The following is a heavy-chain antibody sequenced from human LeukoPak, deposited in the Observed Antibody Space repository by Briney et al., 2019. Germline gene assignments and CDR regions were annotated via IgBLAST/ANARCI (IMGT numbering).Heavy chain of an antibody. Sequence: NTSETLSLTCTVSGVSISSSSYYWGWIRQPPGKGLEWIGSIYYSGSTYYNPSLKSRVTISVDTSKNQFSLKLSSVTAADTAVYYCARFSQWLVGSFDYWGQGTLVTVSS. CDR1: GVSISSSSYY. V-gene: IGHV4-39*01. CDR2: IYYSGST. CDR3: ARFSQWLVGSFDY. J-gene: IGHJ4*02. D-gene: IGHD6-19*01.